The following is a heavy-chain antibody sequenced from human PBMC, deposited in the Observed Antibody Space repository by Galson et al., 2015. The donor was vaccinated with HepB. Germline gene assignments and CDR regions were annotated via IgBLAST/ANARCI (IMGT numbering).Heavy chain of an antibody. CDR3: ASAYDILTGYPKNSYYYSGMDV. CDR2: IYPGDSYT. V-gene: IGHV5-51*03. D-gene: IGHD3-9*01. CDR1: GYSFTSYW. Sequence: QSGAEVKKPGESLKISCKGSGYSFTSYWIGWVRQMPGKGLEWMGIIYPGDSYTNYSPSFQGHVTISADKSVSTAYLQWSSLKASDTAMYYCASAYDILTGYPKNSYYYSGMDVWGQGTTVTVSS. J-gene: IGHJ6*02.